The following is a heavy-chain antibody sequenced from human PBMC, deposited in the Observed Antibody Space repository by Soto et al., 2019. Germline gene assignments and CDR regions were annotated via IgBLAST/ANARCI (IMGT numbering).Heavy chain of an antibody. V-gene: IGHV4-34*01. Sequence: SETLSLTCAVYGGSFSGYYWSWIRQPPGKGLEWIGEINHSGSTNYNPSLKSRVTISVDTSKNQFSLKLSSVTAADTAVYYCARVIVATIANFDYWGQGTLVTVSS. CDR3: ARVIVATIANFDY. J-gene: IGHJ4*02. CDR2: INHSGST. CDR1: GGSFSGYY. D-gene: IGHD5-12*01.